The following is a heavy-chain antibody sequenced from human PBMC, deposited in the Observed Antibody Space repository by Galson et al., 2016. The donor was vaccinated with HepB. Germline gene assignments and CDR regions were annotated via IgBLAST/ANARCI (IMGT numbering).Heavy chain of an antibody. D-gene: IGHD3-16*01. V-gene: IGHV3-23*01. CDR2: ISSGGTT. Sequence: SLRLSCAASGFTFNIYAMSWVRLAPGKGLEWVSAISSGGTTYYADSVKGRFTISRDNSKNTLSLQMNSLRDEDTAVYYCARDAPIGDQFYYYYGMDVWGQGTTVTVSS. CDR1: GFTFNIYA. J-gene: IGHJ6*02. CDR3: ARDAPIGDQFYYYYGMDV.